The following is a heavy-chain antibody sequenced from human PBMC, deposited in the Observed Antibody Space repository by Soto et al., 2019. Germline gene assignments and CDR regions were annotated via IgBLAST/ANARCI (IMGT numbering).Heavy chain of an antibody. V-gene: IGHV4-59*01. D-gene: IGHD1-26*01. CDR3: AREAQDYYFDH. Sequence: QVQLQESGPGLVKPSETLTLTCTVSPGSISSSYWSWIRQPPGRGLEWIGHVAHSGTTKYNPSLKSRGSISGSTSKRQFSLRLTSVTAADTAVYYCAREAQDYYFDHWGQGILVTVSS. CDR2: VAHSGTT. CDR1: PGSISSSY. J-gene: IGHJ5*02.